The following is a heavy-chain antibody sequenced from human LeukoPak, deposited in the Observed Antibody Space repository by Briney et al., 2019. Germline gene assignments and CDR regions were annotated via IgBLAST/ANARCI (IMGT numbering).Heavy chain of an antibody. CDR3: ARGEDIVVVPAAQAWFDP. Sequence: SETLSLTCTVSGGSISSYYWSWIRQPPGKGLEWIGYHYYSGSTSYNPSLKSRVTISVDTSKNQFSLKLSSVTAADTAVYYCARGEDIVVVPAAQAWFDPWGQGTLVTVSS. CDR1: GGSISSYY. CDR2: HYYSGST. D-gene: IGHD2-2*01. V-gene: IGHV4-59*01. J-gene: IGHJ5*02.